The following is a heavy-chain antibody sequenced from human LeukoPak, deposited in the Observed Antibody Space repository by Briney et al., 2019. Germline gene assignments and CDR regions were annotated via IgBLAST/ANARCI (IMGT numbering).Heavy chain of an antibody. J-gene: IGHJ6*02. Sequence: GGSLRLSCAASGFTFSSYGMHWVRQAPGKGLEWVAVIWYDGSNKYYADSVKGRFTISRDNSKTSLYLQMNSLRAEDTAVYYCALTAAVFDYSYYYGMDVWGQGTEVTVSS. CDR3: ALTAAVFDYSYYYGMDV. D-gene: IGHD6-13*01. CDR2: IWYDGSNK. V-gene: IGHV3-33*01. CDR1: GFTFSSYG.